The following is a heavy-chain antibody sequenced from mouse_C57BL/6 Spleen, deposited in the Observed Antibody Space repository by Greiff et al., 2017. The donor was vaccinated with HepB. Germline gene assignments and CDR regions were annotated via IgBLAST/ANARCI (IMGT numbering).Heavy chain of an antibody. CDR2: IDPENGDT. Sequence: VQLKESGAELVRPGASVKLSCTASGFNIKDDYMHWVKQRPEQGLEWIGWIDPENGDTEYASKFQGKATITADTSSNTAYLQLSSLTSEDTAVYYCTRGPYRGFAYWGQGTLVTVSA. V-gene: IGHV14-4*01. CDR3: TRGPYRGFAY. J-gene: IGHJ3*01. CDR1: GFNIKDDY. D-gene: IGHD2-14*01.